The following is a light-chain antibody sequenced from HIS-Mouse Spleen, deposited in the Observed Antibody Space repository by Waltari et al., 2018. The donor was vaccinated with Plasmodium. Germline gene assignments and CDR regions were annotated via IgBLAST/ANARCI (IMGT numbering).Light chain of an antibody. V-gene: IGLV3-10*01. J-gene: IGLJ3*02. CDR1: DLPTKY. CDR3: YSTDSSGNHRV. Sequence: SYELPQPPSVSVSPGQTARLHCPGDDLPTKYAYRYQQKAGQAPVLVIYEDSKRPPGLPERFSGSSSGTMATLTISGAQVEDEADYYCYSTDSSGNHRVFGGGTKLTVL. CDR2: EDS.